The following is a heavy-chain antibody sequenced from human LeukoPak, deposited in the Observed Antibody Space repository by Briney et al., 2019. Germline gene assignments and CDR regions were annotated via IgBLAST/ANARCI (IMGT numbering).Heavy chain of an antibody. J-gene: IGHJ4*02. CDR3: AVYDFWSGSYFDY. CDR1: GFTVSSNY. D-gene: IGHD3-3*01. Sequence: GGSLRLSCAASGFTVSSNYMSWVRQAPEKGLEWASVIYSGGSTYYADSVKGRFTISRDNSKNTLYLQMNSLRAEDTAVYYCAVYDFWSGSYFDYWGQGTLVTVSS. CDR2: IYSGGST. V-gene: IGHV3-53*01.